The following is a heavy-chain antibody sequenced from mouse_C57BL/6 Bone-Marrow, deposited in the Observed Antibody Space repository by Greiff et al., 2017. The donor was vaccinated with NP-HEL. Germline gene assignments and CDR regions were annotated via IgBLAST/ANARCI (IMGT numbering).Heavy chain of an antibody. V-gene: IGHV5-16*01. CDR1: GFTFSDYY. CDR2: INYDGSST. J-gene: IGHJ1*03. CDR3: ARDSLYYYGSSHWYFDV. D-gene: IGHD1-1*01. Sequence: EVQLVESEGGLVQPGSSMKLSCTASGFTFSDYYMAWVRQVPEKGLEWVANINYDGSSTYYLDSLKSRFIISRDNAKNILYLQMSSLKSEDKATYYCARDSLYYYGSSHWYFDVWGTGTTVTVSS.